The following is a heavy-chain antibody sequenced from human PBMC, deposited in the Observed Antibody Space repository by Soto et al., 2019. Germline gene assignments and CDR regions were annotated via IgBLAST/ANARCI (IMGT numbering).Heavy chain of an antibody. CDR3: ARGPSVHCTNGVCSHDAFDI. CDR1: GYTFTSYD. V-gene: IGHV1-8*01. D-gene: IGHD2-8*01. J-gene: IGHJ3*02. Sequence: GASVKVSCKASGYTFTSYDINWVRQATGQGLEWMGWMNPNSGNTGYAQKFQGRVTMTRNTSISTAYMELSSLRSEDTAVYYCARGPSVHCTNGVCSHDAFDIWGQGTMVTV. CDR2: MNPNSGNT.